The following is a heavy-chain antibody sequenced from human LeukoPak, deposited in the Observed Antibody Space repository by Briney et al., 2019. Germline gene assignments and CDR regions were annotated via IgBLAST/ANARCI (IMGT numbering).Heavy chain of an antibody. Sequence: ASVKVSCKASGYTFTSYDFNWVRQATGQRPEWMGWMSPNSGDTGYAQKFQDRVTMTRNTSISTAYMELSSLRSDDTAVYYCARGPPNRGHDYWGPGTLVTVSS. CDR3: ARGPPNRGHDY. J-gene: IGHJ4*02. D-gene: IGHD7-27*01. V-gene: IGHV1-8*01. CDR2: MSPNSGDT. CDR1: GYTFTSYD.